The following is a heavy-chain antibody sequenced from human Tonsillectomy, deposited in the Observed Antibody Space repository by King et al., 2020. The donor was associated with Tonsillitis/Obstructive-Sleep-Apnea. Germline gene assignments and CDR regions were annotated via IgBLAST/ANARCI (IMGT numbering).Heavy chain of an antibody. J-gene: IGHJ3*02. CDR1: GFTFSSYW. CDR2: INSDGSST. CDR3: ARVLRHVDWHIAGGAFDI. V-gene: IGHV3-74*01. Sequence: VQLVESGGGLVQPGGSLRLSCAASGFTFSSYWMHSVRQAPGKGLVWVSRINSDGSSTSYADSVKGRFTISRDNAKNTLYLQMNSLRAEDTAVYYCARVLRHVDWHIAGGAFDIWGQGTMVTVSS. D-gene: IGHD3-9*01.